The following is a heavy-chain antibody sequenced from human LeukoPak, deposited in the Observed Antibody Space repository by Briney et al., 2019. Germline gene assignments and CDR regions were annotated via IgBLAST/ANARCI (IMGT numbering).Heavy chain of an antibody. CDR2: ISAYNGNT. Sequence: GASVKVSCKASGYTFTSYGISWVRQAPGQGLEWMGWISAYNGNTNYAQKLQGRVTMTTDTSTSTAYMELSSLRSEDTAVYYCARAHLPWYSSSWSVPLLGYWGQGTLVTVSS. V-gene: IGHV1-18*01. CDR3: ARAHLPWYSSSWSVPLLGY. D-gene: IGHD6-13*01. CDR1: GYTFTSYG. J-gene: IGHJ4*02.